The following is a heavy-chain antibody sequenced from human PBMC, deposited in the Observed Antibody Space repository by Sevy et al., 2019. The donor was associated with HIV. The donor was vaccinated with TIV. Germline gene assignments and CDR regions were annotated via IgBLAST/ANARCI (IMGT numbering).Heavy chain of an antibody. CDR2: ISSSSSYI. J-gene: IGHJ4*02. Sequence: GGSLRLSCAASGFTFSSYSMNWVRQAPGKGLEWVSSISSSSSYIYYADSVKGRFTISRDNAKNSLYLQMNSLRAEDTAVYYCARDRVVYAISGGGYFDYWVQGTLVTVSS. CDR3: ARDRVVYAISGGGYFDY. D-gene: IGHD2-8*02. V-gene: IGHV3-21*01. CDR1: GFTFSSYS.